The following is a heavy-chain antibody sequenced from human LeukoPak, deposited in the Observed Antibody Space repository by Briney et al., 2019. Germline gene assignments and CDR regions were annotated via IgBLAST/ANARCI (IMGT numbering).Heavy chain of an antibody. J-gene: IGHJ4*02. CDR1: GYTFTGYY. D-gene: IGHD7-27*01. V-gene: IGHV1-2*06. Sequence: ASVKVSCKASGYTFTGYYIHWVRQAPGQGLEWMGRINPDSGGADYAQKFQGRVSMTRDTSTSTVYMELSSLRSEDTAVYYCARAKTGEDFDYWGQGTLVTVSS. CDR3: ARAKTGEDFDY. CDR2: INPDSGGA.